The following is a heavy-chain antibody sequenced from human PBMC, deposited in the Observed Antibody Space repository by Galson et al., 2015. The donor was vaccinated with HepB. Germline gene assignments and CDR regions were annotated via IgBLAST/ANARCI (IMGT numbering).Heavy chain of an antibody. CDR1: GFTFSDYY. CDR3: ARTVDYYMDV. V-gene: IGHV3-11*06. CDR2: ISSSSSYT. J-gene: IGHJ6*03. Sequence: SLRLSCAASGFTFSDYYMSWIRQAPGKGLEWVSYISSSSSYTNDADSVKGRFTISRDNAKNSLYLQMNSLRAEDTAVYYCARTVDYYMDVWGKGTTVTVSS. D-gene: IGHD4-11*01.